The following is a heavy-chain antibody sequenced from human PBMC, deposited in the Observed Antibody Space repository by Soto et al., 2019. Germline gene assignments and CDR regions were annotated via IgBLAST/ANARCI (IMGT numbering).Heavy chain of an antibody. D-gene: IGHD6-19*01. Sequence: PGGSLRLSCAASGFTFSDYYMSWIRQAPGKGLEWVSYISSSSSYTNYADSVKGRFTISRDNAKNSLYLQMNSLRAEDTAVYYCARVLVAVAGYFDYWGQGTLVTSPQ. J-gene: IGHJ4*02. V-gene: IGHV3-11*05. CDR1: GFTFSDYY. CDR3: ARVLVAVAGYFDY. CDR2: ISSSSSYT.